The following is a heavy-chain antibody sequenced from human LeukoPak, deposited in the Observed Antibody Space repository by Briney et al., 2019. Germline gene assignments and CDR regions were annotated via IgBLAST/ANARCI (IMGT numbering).Heavy chain of an antibody. CDR2: IYYSGST. Sequence: PSETLSLTCTVSGGSISSYYWSWIRQPPGKGLEWIGYIYYSGSTNYNPSLKSRVTISVDTSKNQFSLKLSSVTAADTAVYYCARGLEWLPKGGYYFDYWGQGTLVTVSS. CDR3: ARGLEWLPKGGYYFDY. V-gene: IGHV4-59*08. D-gene: IGHD3-3*01. J-gene: IGHJ4*02. CDR1: GGSISSYY.